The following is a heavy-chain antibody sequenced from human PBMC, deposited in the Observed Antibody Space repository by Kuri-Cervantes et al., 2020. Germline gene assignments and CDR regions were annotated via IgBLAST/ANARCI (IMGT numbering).Heavy chain of an antibody. CDR2: ISYSGST. V-gene: IGHV4-59*01. Sequence: ESLKISCTVSGGSISSSYWSWIRQPPGKGLEWIGYISYSGSTNYNPSLKSRVTISVDTSRNQFSLKLNSVTAADTAVFYCARGSYYYMDVWGKGTTVTVSS. D-gene: IGHD2-15*01. CDR1: GGSISSSY. J-gene: IGHJ6*03. CDR3: ARGSYYYMDV.